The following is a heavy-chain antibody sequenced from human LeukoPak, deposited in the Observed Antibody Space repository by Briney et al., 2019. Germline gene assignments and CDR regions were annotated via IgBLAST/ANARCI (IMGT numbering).Heavy chain of an antibody. CDR2: ITSSSYM. Sequence: GGSLRLSCAASGFTFSSYSMNWVRQAPGKGLEWVSSITSSSYMYYADSVKGRFTISRDNAKNSLYLQMNSLRAEDTAVYYCARGQVDSSSWYSYYSYYRMDVWGEGPTVGVSS. D-gene: IGHD6-13*01. J-gene: IGHJ6*02. CDR1: GFTFSSYS. CDR3: ARGQVDSSSWYSYYSYYRMDV. V-gene: IGHV3-21*01.